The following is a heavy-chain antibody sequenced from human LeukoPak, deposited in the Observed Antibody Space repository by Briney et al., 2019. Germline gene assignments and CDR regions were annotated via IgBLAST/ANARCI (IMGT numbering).Heavy chain of an antibody. CDR3: ARGGPRLDTAMVTDDAFDI. CDR2: IYYSGST. Sequence: PSETLSLTCTVSGGSISSSSYYWGWIRQPPGKGLEWIGSIYYSGSTYYNPSLKSRVTISVDTSKNQFSLKLSSVTAADTAVYYCARGGPRLDTAMVTDDAFDIWGQGTMVTVSS. D-gene: IGHD5-18*01. J-gene: IGHJ3*02. V-gene: IGHV4-39*07. CDR1: GGSISSSSYY.